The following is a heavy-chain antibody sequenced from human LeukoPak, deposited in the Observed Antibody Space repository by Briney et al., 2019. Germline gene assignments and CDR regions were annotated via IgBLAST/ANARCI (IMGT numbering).Heavy chain of an antibody. CDR1: GFTFDDYA. J-gene: IGHJ6*02. V-gene: IGHV3-9*01. CDR2: ISWNSGGI. Sequence: GGSLRLSCAASGFTFDDYAMHWVRQAPGKGLEWVSGISWNSGGIGYADSVKGRFTISRDNAKNSLYLQMNSLRAEDTALYYCAKDMLGVVTHYGMDVWGQGTTVTVSS. CDR3: AKDMLGVVTHYGMDV. D-gene: IGHD3-3*01.